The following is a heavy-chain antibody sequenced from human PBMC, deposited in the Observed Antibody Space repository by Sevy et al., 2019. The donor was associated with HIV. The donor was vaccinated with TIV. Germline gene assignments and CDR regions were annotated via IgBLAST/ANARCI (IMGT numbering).Heavy chain of an antibody. V-gene: IGHV3-48*03. J-gene: IGHJ4*02. CDR3: ARDLPPSATTVAHFDC. D-gene: IGHD4-17*01. Sequence: GGSLRLACAASGFTFSSYEMNWVRLAPGKGLEWVSYLSNSGTTISYSDSVKGRFTISRDNARNSLYLQMNSLRAEDTAVYYCARDLPPSATTVAHFDCWGQGTLVTVSS. CDR1: GFTFSSYE. CDR2: LSNSGTTI.